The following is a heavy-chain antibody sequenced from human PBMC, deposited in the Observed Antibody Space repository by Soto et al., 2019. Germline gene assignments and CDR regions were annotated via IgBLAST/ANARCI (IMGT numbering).Heavy chain of an antibody. CDR3: AAAPPDWGAYAFDY. CDR2: VRSKVDGETI. D-gene: IGHD3-16*01. Sequence: EVQLVESGGGLVEPGGSLRLSCAASGFTFNGAWMNWVRQGPGKGLEWVGGVRSKVDGETIDYAAPVKGRFTISRDDSRGTVYLQMNSLSTEDTAMYYCAAAPPDWGAYAFDYWGQGALVTVSS. J-gene: IGHJ4*02. V-gene: IGHV3-15*07. CDR1: GFTFNGAW.